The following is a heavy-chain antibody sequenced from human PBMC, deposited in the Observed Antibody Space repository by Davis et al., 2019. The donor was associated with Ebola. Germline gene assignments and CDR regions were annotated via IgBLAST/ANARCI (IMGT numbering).Heavy chain of an antibody. CDR2: IGTAGDS. Sequence: GESLKISCAASGFTFSSHAMSWVRQALGKGLEWVSAIGTAGDSYYPGSVKGRFTISRENAKNSLYLQMNSLRAGDTAVYYCARLWMVGYCSGGSCFTPGDWFDPWGQGTLVTVSS. V-gene: IGHV3-13*01. CDR3: ARLWMVGYCSGGSCFTPGDWFDP. CDR1: GFTFSSHA. D-gene: IGHD2-15*01. J-gene: IGHJ5*02.